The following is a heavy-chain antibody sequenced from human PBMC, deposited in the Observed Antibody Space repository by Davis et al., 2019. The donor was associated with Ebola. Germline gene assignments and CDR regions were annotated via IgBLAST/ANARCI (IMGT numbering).Heavy chain of an antibody. CDR2: INHSGST. Sequence: PGGSLRLSCAASGFTFSSYSMNWVRQPPGKGLEWIGEINHSGSTNYNPSLKSRVTISVDTSKNQFSLKLSSVTAADTAVYYCARAPSYQLLPLDYWGQGTLVTVSS. CDR3: ARAPSYQLLPLDY. J-gene: IGHJ4*02. D-gene: IGHD2-2*01. CDR1: GFTFSSYS. V-gene: IGHV4-34*01.